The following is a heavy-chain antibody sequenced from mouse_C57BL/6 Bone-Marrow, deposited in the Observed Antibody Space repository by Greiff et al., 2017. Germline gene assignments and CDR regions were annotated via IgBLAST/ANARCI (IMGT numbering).Heavy chain of an antibody. CDR2: IYPRSGNT. CDR3: ANCYYGRFFDY. V-gene: IGHV1-81*01. Sequence: QVQLQQSGAELARPGASVKLSCKASGYTFTSYGISWVKQRTGQGLEWIGEIYPRSGNTYYYEKFKGKATLTADKSSSTAYMELRSLTSEDSAVYFCANCYYGRFFDYWGQGTTLTVSS. CDR1: GYTFTSYG. D-gene: IGHD1-1*01. J-gene: IGHJ2*01.